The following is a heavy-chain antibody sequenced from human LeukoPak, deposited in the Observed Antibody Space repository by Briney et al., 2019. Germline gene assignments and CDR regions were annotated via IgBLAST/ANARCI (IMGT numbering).Heavy chain of an antibody. V-gene: IGHV3-74*01. CDR2: ISTDGSSN. D-gene: IGHD6-19*01. J-gene: IGHJ4*02. Sequence: GGSLRLSCAASGFTFSGYWMHWVRQAPGKGLVWVSRISTDGSSNTYADSVKGRFTISRDNVKNTLYLQMNSLRAEDTAVYYCARGRLTSSWYYFDYWGQGTLVTVSS. CDR1: GFTFSGYW. CDR3: ARGRLTSSWYYFDY.